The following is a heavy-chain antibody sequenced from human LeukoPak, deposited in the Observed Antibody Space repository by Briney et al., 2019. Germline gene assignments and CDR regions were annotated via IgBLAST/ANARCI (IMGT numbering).Heavy chain of an antibody. D-gene: IGHD3-3*01. CDR3: ARSRGYDFWSGYHHWFDP. CDR1: GYTFTSYG. J-gene: IGHJ5*02. Sequence: ASVKVPCKASGYTFTSYGINWVRQATGQGLEWMGWMNPNSGNTGYAQKFQGRVTMTRNTSISTAYMELSSLRSEDTAVYYCARSRGYDFWSGYHHWFDPWGQGTLVTVSS. CDR2: MNPNSGNT. V-gene: IGHV1-8*01.